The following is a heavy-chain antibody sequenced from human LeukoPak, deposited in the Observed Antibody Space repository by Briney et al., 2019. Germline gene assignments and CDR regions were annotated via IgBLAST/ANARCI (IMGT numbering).Heavy chain of an antibody. Sequence: GGSLRLSCAASGFSFRNFGMHWFRQAPGKRLEWVAFIWSDGINKHYGDSVKGRFTISKDNSRNTLYLQMNSLRAEDTAVYYCAKDPGFGGDRDYWGQGTLVTVSS. V-gene: IGHV3-30*02. D-gene: IGHD2-21*02. CDR2: IWSDGINK. CDR3: AKDPGFGGDRDY. CDR1: GFSFRNFG. J-gene: IGHJ4*02.